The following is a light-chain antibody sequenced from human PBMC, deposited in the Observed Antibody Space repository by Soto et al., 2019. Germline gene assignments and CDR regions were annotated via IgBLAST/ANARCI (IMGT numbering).Light chain of an antibody. CDR3: AAWDDSLKAVV. J-gene: IGLJ2*01. V-gene: IGLV1-44*01. Sequence: QSVLTQPPSASGTPGQRVPISCSGSSSNIGRNTVNWYQQLPGTAPKVLIYINNQRPSGVPDRLSGSKSGTSASLAIRGLQSEDEADYYCAAWDDSLKAVVFGGGTKLTVL. CDR2: INN. CDR1: SSNIGRNT.